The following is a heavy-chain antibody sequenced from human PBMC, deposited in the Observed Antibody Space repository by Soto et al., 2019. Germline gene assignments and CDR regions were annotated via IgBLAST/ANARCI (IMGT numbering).Heavy chain of an antibody. Sequence: GSGPTLVNPTQTLTLTCTFSGFSLSTSGVGVGWIRQPPGKALEWLALIYWDDDKRYSPSLKSRLTITKDTSKNQVVLTMTNMDPVDTATYYCAHSLFPPVSKYYYYYYGMDVWGQGTTVTVSS. CDR2: IYWDDDK. CDR1: GFSLSTSGVG. J-gene: IGHJ6*02. CDR3: AHSLFPPVSKYYYYYYGMDV. V-gene: IGHV2-5*02.